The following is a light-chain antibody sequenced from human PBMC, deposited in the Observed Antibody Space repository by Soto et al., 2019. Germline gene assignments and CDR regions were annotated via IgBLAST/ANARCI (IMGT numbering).Light chain of an antibody. V-gene: IGLV2-8*01. CDR3: NSYAGSNIVV. CDR2: EVS. J-gene: IGLJ2*01. Sequence: QSALTQPPSASGSPGQSVTISCTGTSSDVGGYNYVSWYQQCPGKAPKLMIYEVSTRPSGVPGRFSGSTSGNTASLTVSGLEAEDEADYYCNSYAGSNIVVFGGGTKLTVL. CDR1: SSDVGGYNY.